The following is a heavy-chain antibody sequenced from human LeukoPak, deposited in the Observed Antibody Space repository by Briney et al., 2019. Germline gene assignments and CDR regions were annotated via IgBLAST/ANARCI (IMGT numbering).Heavy chain of an antibody. CDR3: ARGGSYLSAFDI. CDR1: GFTFSNYG. CDR2: IYSGGST. J-gene: IGHJ3*02. Sequence: GSLRLSCAASGFTFSNYGMSWVRQAPGKGLEWVSIIYSGGSTFYADSVKGRFTISRDNSKNTLYLQMNSLRAEDTAVYYCARGGSYLSAFDIWGQGTMVTVSS. D-gene: IGHD1-26*01. V-gene: IGHV3-53*01.